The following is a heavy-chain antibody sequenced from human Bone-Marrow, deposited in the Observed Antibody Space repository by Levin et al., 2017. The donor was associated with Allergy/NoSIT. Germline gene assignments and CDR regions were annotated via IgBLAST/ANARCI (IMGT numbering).Heavy chain of an antibody. V-gene: IGHV3-21*06. J-gene: IGHJ4*02. CDR2: ISSSSSYM. Sequence: GESLKISCSASGFTFSTYNMNWVRQAPGKAPEWVSCISSSSSYMFYADSVKGRFTISRDNANNSLFLQMNSLRAEDTAIYYCARVRYNGYDPFDSWGQGTLVTVSS. CDR3: ARVRYNGYDPFDS. CDR1: GFTFSTYN. D-gene: IGHD5-12*01.